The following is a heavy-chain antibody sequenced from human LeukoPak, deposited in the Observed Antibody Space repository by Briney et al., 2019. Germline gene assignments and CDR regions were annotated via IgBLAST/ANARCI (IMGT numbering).Heavy chain of an antibody. Sequence: GGSLRLSCAASGFTFDDYAMHWVRQTPGKGLEWVSGISWNSGSIVYADSVKGRFTISRDNAKNSLYLQMNSLRAEDMALYYCAKAAYYYGSGSYYYFDYWGQGTLVTVSS. V-gene: IGHV3-9*03. J-gene: IGHJ4*02. CDR3: AKAAYYYGSGSYYYFDY. CDR2: ISWNSGSI. CDR1: GFTFDDYA. D-gene: IGHD3-10*01.